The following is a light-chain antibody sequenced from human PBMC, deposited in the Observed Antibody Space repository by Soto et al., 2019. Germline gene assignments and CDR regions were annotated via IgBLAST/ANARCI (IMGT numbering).Light chain of an antibody. CDR1: QGISSA. J-gene: IGKJ3*01. CDR3: QQFNSYPFT. V-gene: IGKV1-13*02. CDR2: DAS. Sequence: AIQLTQSPSSLSASVGDRVTITCRASQGISSALAWYQQKPGKAPQLLIYDASSLERGVPSRFSGSGSGTDFTLTISSLQPEDFATYYCQQFNSYPFTFGPGTKVDIK.